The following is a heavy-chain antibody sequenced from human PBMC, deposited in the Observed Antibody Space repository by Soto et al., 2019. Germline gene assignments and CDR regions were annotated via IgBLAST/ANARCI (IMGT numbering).Heavy chain of an antibody. J-gene: IGHJ6*02. CDR1: GGSTSSSSYY. Sequence: PSETLSLTCTVSGGSTSSSSYYWGWIRQPPGKGLEWIGSIYYSVSTYYNPSLKSRVTISVDTSKNQFSLKLSSVTAADTAVYYCARQGRITMIVVVIRKDYYYGMDVWGQGTTVTVSS. V-gene: IGHV4-39*01. CDR2: IYYSVST. D-gene: IGHD3-22*01. CDR3: ARQGRITMIVVVIRKDYYYGMDV.